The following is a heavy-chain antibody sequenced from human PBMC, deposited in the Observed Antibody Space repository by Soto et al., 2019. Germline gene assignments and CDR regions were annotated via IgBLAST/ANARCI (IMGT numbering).Heavy chain of an antibody. CDR3: AREARLSSSGYFHGMDV. V-gene: IGHV1-69*06. CDR2: VTPIVGST. Sequence: SCKAFGGTFSNSGISWVRQAPGQGLEWMGGVTPIVGSTNYAQKFQGRVTITADKSTSTLYMELRSLTSDDTAVYYCAREARLSSSGYFHGMDVWGQGTTVTVSS. D-gene: IGHD3-16*01. J-gene: IGHJ6*02. CDR1: GGTFSNSG.